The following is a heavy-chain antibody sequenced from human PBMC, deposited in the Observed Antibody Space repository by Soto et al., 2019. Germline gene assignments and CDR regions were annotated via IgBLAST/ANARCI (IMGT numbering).Heavy chain of an antibody. CDR1: GFSLSTSGIR. V-gene: IGHV2-70*04. CDR2: IDWDDDK. CDR3: ARMHKNHFEY. Sequence: VPTLVNPTQTLTLTCTFSGFSLSTSGIRVSCIRQPPGKALEWLARIDWDDDKFYSTSLKTRLTISKDTSKNQVVLTMTNMDPVDTATYYRARMHKNHFEYWGQGTLVTVSS. J-gene: IGHJ4*02.